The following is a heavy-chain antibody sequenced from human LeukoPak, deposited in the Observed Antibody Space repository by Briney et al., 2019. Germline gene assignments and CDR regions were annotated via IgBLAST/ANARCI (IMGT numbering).Heavy chain of an antibody. CDR1: GGSFSGYH. D-gene: IGHD3-10*01. CDR3: ARRLPYGSGSYYISSINWFDP. CDR2: INHRGST. V-gene: IGHV4-34*01. Sequence: SETLSLTCAVYGGSFSGYHWSWIRQPPGKGLEWIGEINHRGSTNYNPSLKSRVTISVDTSKNQFSLKLSSVTAADTAVYYCARRLPYGSGSYYISSINWFDPWGQGTLVTVSS. J-gene: IGHJ5*02.